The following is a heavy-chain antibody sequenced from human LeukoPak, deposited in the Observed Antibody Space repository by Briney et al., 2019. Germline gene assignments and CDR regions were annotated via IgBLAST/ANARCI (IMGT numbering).Heavy chain of an antibody. D-gene: IGHD3-10*01. CDR2: ISSSGSTI. Sequence: GGSLRLSCAASGFTFSSYEMNWVRQAPGKGLERVSYISSSGSTIYYADSVKGRFTISRDNAKNSLYLQMNSLRAEDTAVYYCAPYYYGSGSATNSFDYWGQGTLVTVSS. CDR3: APYYYGSGSATNSFDY. V-gene: IGHV3-48*03. J-gene: IGHJ4*02. CDR1: GFTFSSYE.